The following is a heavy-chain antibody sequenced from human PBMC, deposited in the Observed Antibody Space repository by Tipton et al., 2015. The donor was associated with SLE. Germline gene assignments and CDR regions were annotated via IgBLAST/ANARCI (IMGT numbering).Heavy chain of an antibody. J-gene: IGHJ2*01. Sequence: TLSLTCTVSGGSISPHYWSWIRQPPGKGLEWIGYIYFGGSTTYNPSLKSRVTISVDTSKNQFSLRLNSVTAADTAVYYCARADGVVGGQLPYWYFDIWGRGTLVTVSS. CDR3: ARADGVVGGQLPYWYFDI. V-gene: IGHV4-59*11. CDR1: GGSISPHY. CDR2: IYFGGST. D-gene: IGHD1-26*01.